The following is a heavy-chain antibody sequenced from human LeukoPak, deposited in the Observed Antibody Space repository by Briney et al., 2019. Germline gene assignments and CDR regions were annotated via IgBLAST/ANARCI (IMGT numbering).Heavy chain of an antibody. Sequence: PSETLSLTCAVYGGSFSGYYWSWIRQPPGKGLEWIWEINHSGSTNYNRSLKSRVTISVDTSKNQFSLKLSSVTAADTAVYYCAKSNGYGLIDIWGQGTMVTVSS. CDR3: AKSNGYGLIDI. CDR1: GGSFSGYY. J-gene: IGHJ3*02. V-gene: IGHV4-34*01. CDR2: INHSGST. D-gene: IGHD3-10*01.